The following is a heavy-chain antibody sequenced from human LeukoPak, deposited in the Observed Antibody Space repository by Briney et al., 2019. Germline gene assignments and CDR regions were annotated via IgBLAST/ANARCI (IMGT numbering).Heavy chain of an antibody. CDR2: IYPGDPDT. CDR1: GYSFTSYW. J-gene: IGHJ5*02. CDR3: ARTGDSSGYYQLYNWFDP. D-gene: IGHD3-22*01. V-gene: IGHV5-51*01. Sequence: GESLKISCKGSGYSFTSYWLGWVRQMPGKGLEWMGIIYPGDPDTRYSPSFQGQVTISADKSISTAYLQWSSLKASDTAMYYCARTGDSSGYYQLYNWFDPWGQGTLVTVSS.